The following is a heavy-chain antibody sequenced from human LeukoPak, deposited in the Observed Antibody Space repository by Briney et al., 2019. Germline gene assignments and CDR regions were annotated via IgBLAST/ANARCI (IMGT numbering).Heavy chain of an antibody. J-gene: IGHJ3*02. CDR2: IYYSGST. CDR3: AREIWFGGHDAFDI. D-gene: IGHD3-10*01. V-gene: IGHV4-39*02. Sequence: PSETLSLTCTVSGGSISSSSYYWGWIRQPPGKGLEWIGNIYYSGSTYYNPSLKSRVTISVDTSKNQFSLKLSSVTAADTAVYYCAREIWFGGHDAFDIWGQGTMVTVSS. CDR1: GGSISSSSYY.